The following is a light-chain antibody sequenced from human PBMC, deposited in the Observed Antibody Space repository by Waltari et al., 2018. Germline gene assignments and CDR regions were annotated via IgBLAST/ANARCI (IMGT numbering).Light chain of an antibody. CDR1: QDVRQN. J-gene: IGKJ2*01. CDR3: VQDHDYPYT. CDR2: AAS. V-gene: IGKV1-6*02. Sequence: AIQMTQSPSSLSASIGDRVTITCRASQDVRQNLAWYQQKPGRAPYLLIYAASNLQSGLPSRFSGSGSGTDFTLTISGLQPEDFATYYCVQDHDYPYTFGQWTKLEIK.